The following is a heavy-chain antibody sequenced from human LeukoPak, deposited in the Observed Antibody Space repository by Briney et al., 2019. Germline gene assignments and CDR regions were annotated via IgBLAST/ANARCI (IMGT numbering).Heavy chain of an antibody. CDR2: ISGSGGST. J-gene: IGHJ4*02. D-gene: IGHD3-9*01. CDR1: GFTFSSYG. Sequence: LPGGTLRLSCAASGFTFSSYGMSWVRQAPGKGLEWVSAISGSGGSTYYADSVKGRFTISRDNSKNTLYLQMNSLRAEDTAVYYCAKEKSYYDILTSDYWGQGTLVTVSS. V-gene: IGHV3-23*01. CDR3: AKEKSYYDILTSDY.